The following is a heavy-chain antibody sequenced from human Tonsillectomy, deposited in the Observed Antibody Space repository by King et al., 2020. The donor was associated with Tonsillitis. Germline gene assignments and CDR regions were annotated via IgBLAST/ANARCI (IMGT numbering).Heavy chain of an antibody. CDR3: GLDYGFGSAYYTGRVSDI. D-gene: IGHD3-3*01. CDR2: ITSSSSYI. Sequence: DVQLVESGGGLVKPGGSLRLSCAASGFTFSSYSMNWVRQAPGKGLEWVSSITSSSSYISYADSVKGRFTISRDNPKNSLYLEMNSLRAEDTAVYYCGLDYGFGSAYYTGRVSDIWGQGTMVTVSS. J-gene: IGHJ3*02. CDR1: GFTFSSYS. V-gene: IGHV3-21*01.